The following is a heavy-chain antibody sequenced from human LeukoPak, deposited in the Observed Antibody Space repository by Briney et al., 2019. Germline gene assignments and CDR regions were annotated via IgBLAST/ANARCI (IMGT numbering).Heavy chain of an antibody. CDR3: ARIAAAAKRGWYFDL. Sequence: GGSLRLSCAASGFTFSSYAMHWVRQAPGKGLEYVSAISSNGGSTYYANSVKGRFTISRDNSKNTLYLQMGSLRAEDMAVYYCARIAAAAKRGWYFDLWGRGTLVTVSS. CDR2: ISSNGGST. V-gene: IGHV3-64*01. D-gene: IGHD6-13*01. J-gene: IGHJ2*01. CDR1: GFTFSSYA.